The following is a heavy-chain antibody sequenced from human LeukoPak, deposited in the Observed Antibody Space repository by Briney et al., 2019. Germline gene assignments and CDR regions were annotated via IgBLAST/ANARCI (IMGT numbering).Heavy chain of an antibody. J-gene: IGHJ4*02. CDR2: ISAYNGNT. CDR1: GYTFTSYG. Sequence: ASVKVSCKASGYTFTSYGISWVRQAPGQGLEWMGWISAYNGNTNYAQKFQGRVTMTRDTSTSTVYMELSSLRSEDTAVYYCARDGYSSRVDYWGQGTLVTVSS. CDR3: ARDGYSSRVDY. D-gene: IGHD6-13*01. V-gene: IGHV1-18*01.